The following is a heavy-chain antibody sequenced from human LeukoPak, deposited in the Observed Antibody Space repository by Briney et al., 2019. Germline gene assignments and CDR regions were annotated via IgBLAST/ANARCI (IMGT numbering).Heavy chain of an antibody. V-gene: IGHV4-39*01. D-gene: IGHD6-13*01. CDR2: IYYSGST. J-gene: IGHJ4*02. Sequence: WETLSLTCTVSGGSISSSSYYWGWIRQPPEKGLEWIGSIYYSGSTYYNPSLKSRVTISVDTSKNQFSLKLSSVTAADTAVYYCARHGSSWYYFDYWGQGTLVTVSS. CDR1: GGSISSSSYY. CDR3: ARHGSSWYYFDY.